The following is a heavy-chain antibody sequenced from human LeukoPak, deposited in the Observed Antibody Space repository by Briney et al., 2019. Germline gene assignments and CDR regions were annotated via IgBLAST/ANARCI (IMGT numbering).Heavy chain of an antibody. CDR3: ERGHRHSWFDP. CDR2: INHSGST. CDR1: GGSFSGYY. J-gene: IGHJ5*02. V-gene: IGHV4-34*01. Sequence: SETLSLTCAVYGGSFSGYYWSWIRQPPGKGLEWIGEINHSGSTNYNPSLKSRVTISVDTSKNQCSLKLSSVTAADTAVYYCERGHRHSWFDPWGQGALVTVSS. D-gene: IGHD2-21*01.